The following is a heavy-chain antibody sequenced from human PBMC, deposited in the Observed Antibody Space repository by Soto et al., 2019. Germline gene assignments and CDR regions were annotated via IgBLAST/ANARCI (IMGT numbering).Heavy chain of an antibody. V-gene: IGHV3-43*01. CDR1: GFTFDDYT. CDR2: ISWDGGST. D-gene: IGHD3-22*01. CDR3: AKDIGYDSSGYLDY. J-gene: IGHJ4*02. Sequence: GSLRLSCAASGFTFDDYTMHWVRQAPGKGLEWVSLISWDGGSTYYADSVKGRFTISRDNSKNSLYLQMNSLRTEDTALYYCAKDIGYDSSGYLDYWGQGXLVTVYS.